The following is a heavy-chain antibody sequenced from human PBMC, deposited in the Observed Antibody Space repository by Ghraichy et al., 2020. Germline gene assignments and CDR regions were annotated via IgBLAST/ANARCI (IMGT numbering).Heavy chain of an antibody. CDR2: ISGSGGST. CDR3: AKEGAAAAGYYYGMDV. V-gene: IGHV3-23*01. D-gene: IGHD6-13*01. J-gene: IGHJ6*02. CDR1: GFTFSSYA. Sequence: GGSLRLSCAASGFTFSSYAMSWVRQAPGKGLEWVSSISGSGGSTYYADSVKGRFTISRDNSKKTLYLQMNSLRAEDTAVYYCAKEGAAAAGYYYGMDVWGQGTTVTVSS.